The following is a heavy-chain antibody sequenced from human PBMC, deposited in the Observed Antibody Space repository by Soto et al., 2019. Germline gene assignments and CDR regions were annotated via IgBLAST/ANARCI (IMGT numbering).Heavy chain of an antibody. V-gene: IGHV5-10-1*01. CDR1: GYTSTSYW. D-gene: IGHD6-13*01. Sequence: PGESLKISCQGFGYTSTSYWISWVRQMPGKGLEWMGRIDPSDSYTNYSPSFQDHVTISADNSIRTAYLQWSRLEASDTAIYYCARRNSGSWAFTWGQGTLVTVSS. CDR2: IDPSDSYT. J-gene: IGHJ5*02. CDR3: ARRNSGSWAFT.